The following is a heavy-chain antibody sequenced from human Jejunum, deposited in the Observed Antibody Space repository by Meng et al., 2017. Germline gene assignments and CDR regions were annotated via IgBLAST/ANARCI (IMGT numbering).Heavy chain of an antibody. V-gene: IGHV6-1*01. J-gene: IGHJ4*02. D-gene: IGHD6-19*01. CDR2: TYYRSKWYI. Sequence: QVPLQQARPTLVTSPQTLSPPCPISGDMVSRNSVAWNWTRQSPSRGLEWLGRTYYRSKWYIDYAVSVKSRITLNPDTSKNQFSLQLNSVTPEDTAVYYCARGISAFAYWGQGTLVTVSS. CDR3: ARGISAFAY. CDR1: GDMVSRNSVA.